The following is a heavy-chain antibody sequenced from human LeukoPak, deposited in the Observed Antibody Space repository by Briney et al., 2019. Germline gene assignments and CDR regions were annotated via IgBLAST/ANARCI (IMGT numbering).Heavy chain of an antibody. CDR2: INPDSGGT. J-gene: IGHJ4*02. D-gene: IGHD3-3*01. CDR1: GYTFTSYG. Sequence: SVKVSCKASGYTFTSYGISWVRQAPGQGLEWMGWINPDSGGTNYAQKFQGRVTMTRDTSITTAYMELSRLTSDDTAVYYCARDLGYSRRYYDFSDWGQGTLVTVSS. CDR3: ARDLGYSRRYYDFSD. V-gene: IGHV1-2*02.